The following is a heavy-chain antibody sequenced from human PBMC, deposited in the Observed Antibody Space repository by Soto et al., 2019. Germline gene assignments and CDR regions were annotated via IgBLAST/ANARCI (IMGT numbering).Heavy chain of an antibody. CDR2: ISYDGSNK. Sequence: QVQLVESGGGVVPPGRSLRLSCAASGFTFSSYGMHWVRQAPGKGLEWVAVISYDGSNKYYADSVKGRFTISRDNSKNTLYLQMNSLRAEDTAVYYCAKGVDTAMVRGRWFDPWGQGTLVTVSS. CDR1: GFTFSSYG. J-gene: IGHJ5*02. V-gene: IGHV3-30*18. D-gene: IGHD5-18*01. CDR3: AKGVDTAMVRGRWFDP.